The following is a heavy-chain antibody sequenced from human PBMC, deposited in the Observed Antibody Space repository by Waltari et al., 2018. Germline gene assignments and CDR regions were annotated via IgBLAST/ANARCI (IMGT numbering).Heavy chain of an antibody. Sequence: QVQLQESGPGLVKSSQTLSLTCAVSGDSISRGDYYWSWIRQPPGKGLEWIGHICNNGSAYSPSLKSRVTISVDTSKNQFSLKVTSVTAADTAVYYCARFPRPPEVPPPTDRKRFLEWLIDTYPDDFPIWGQGTTVTASS. D-gene: IGHD3-3*01. J-gene: IGHJ3*02. CDR2: ICNNGSA. V-gene: IGHV4-30-4*01. CDR1: GDSISRGDYY. CDR3: ARFPRPPEVPPPTDRKRFLEWLIDTYPDDFPI.